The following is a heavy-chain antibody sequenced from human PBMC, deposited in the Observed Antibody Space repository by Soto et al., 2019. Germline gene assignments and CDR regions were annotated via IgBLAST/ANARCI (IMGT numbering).Heavy chain of an antibody. D-gene: IGHD3-10*01. CDR1: GFTFSTNA. CDR2: IGGSGGAR. J-gene: IGHJ6*03. V-gene: IGHV3-23*01. CDR3: AKKGCSNIGGGRCYYMDV. Sequence: EVQLLESGGGLVQPGGSLRLSCEASGFTFSTNAMNWVRQAPGEGLAWVSVIGGSGGARFYADSVKGRFTISRDNSKKTLYLQMNSLRGEDTAVYYCAKKGCSNIGGGRCYYMDVWGKGTTVTVCS.